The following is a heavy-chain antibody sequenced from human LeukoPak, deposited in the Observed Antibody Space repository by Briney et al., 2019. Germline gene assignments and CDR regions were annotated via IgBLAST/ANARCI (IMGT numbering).Heavy chain of an antibody. Sequence: GGSLRLSCAASGFTFSSYSMNWVRQAPGKGLEWVSSISSSSSYIYYADSVKGRFTISRDNAKSTLYLQMNSLKVEDTAVYYCVADLGDYADFWGQGTLVTVSS. CDR2: ISSSSSYI. J-gene: IGHJ4*02. V-gene: IGHV3-21*01. CDR1: GFTFSSYS. CDR3: VADLGDYADF.